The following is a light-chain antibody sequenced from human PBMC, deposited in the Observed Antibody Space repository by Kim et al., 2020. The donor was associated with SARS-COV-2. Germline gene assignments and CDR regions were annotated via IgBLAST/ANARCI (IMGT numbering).Light chain of an antibody. CDR1: SLRSYY. J-gene: IGLJ2*01. CDR2: GKN. CDR3: NSRDSSGNHAV. Sequence: LGQTVSITCQGDSLRSYYASWYQQKPGQAPVLVIYGKNNRPSGIPDRFSGSSSGNTASLTITGAQAEDEADYYCNSRDSSGNHAVFGGGTKLTVL. V-gene: IGLV3-19*01.